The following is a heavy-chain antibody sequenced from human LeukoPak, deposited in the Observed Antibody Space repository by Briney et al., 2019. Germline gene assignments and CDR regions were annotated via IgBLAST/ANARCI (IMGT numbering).Heavy chain of an antibody. CDR2: ISSDGSDK. Sequence: GRSLRLSCAASGFTFSSYPIHWVRQALGKGLDWVALISSDGSDKKYADSVKGRFTISRDNSKNTLYLQMHSLRVEDTAVYYCARDYPADYWGQGTLVTVSS. J-gene: IGHJ4*02. CDR3: ARDYPADY. V-gene: IGHV3-30-3*01. CDR1: GFTFSSYP.